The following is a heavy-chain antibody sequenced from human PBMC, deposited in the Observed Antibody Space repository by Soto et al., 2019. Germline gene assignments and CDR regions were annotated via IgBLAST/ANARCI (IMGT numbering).Heavy chain of an antibody. CDR3: TRRQISPPTRGAASARGGMDV. CDR2: IWNDGNGY. CDR1: GFNFNNYG. V-gene: IGHV3-33*01. D-gene: IGHD6-13*01. Sequence: QVQLVESGGGVVQPGRSLRLSCAASGFNFNNYGMHWVRQAPGKGLEWVAVIWNDGNGYYYANSVKGRFTISRDNSKNMLHLKMSSRRAEATAVYYCTRRQISPPTRGAASARGGMDVWGQGTTVTVSS. J-gene: IGHJ6*02.